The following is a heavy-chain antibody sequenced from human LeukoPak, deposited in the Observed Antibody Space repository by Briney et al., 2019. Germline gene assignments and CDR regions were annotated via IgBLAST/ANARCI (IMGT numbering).Heavy chain of an antibody. CDR3: ARDQDYYDSSGYYTPFFDY. V-gene: IGHV3-74*01. J-gene: IGHJ4*02. D-gene: IGHD3-22*01. Sequence: PGGSLRLSCAASGFTFSEYAMHWVRQDPRKGLVWVSRINGDGRNINYADSVRGRFTISRDNAKNSLYLQMNSLRAEDTAVYYCARDQDYYDSSGYYTPFFDYWGQGTLVTVSS. CDR1: GFTFSEYA. CDR2: INGDGRNI.